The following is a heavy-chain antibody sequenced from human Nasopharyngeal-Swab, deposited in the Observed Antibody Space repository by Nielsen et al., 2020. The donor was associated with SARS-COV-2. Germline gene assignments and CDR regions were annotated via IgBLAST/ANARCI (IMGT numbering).Heavy chain of an antibody. Sequence: GSLRLSCTVSGGSISSSSYYWGWIRQPPGKGLEWIGSIYCSGSTYYNPSLKSRVTISVDTSKNQFSLKLSSVTAADTAVYYCARVIVGADYFDYWGQGTLVTVSS. D-gene: IGHD1-26*01. CDR1: GGSISSSSYY. CDR2: IYCSGST. CDR3: ARVIVGADYFDY. J-gene: IGHJ4*02. V-gene: IGHV4-39*07.